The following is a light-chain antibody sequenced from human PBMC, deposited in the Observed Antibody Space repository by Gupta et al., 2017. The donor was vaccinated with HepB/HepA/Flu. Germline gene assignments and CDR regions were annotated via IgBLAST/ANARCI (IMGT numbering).Light chain of an antibody. CDR1: SSDVGGHDF. CDR3: SSYRTGSNPYV. CDR2: DVI. V-gene: IGLV2-14*03. Sequence: QSALPQPASVSGSPGQPITISCTGTSSDVGGHDFVAWYQQHPGKAPKPMIYDVINRPSGVSDRFSGSKSGNTASLTISGLQADDEADYYCSSYRTGSNPYVFGTGTKVSVL. J-gene: IGLJ1*01.